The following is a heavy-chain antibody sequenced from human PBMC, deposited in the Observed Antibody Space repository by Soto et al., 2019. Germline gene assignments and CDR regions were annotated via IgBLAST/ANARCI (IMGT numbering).Heavy chain of an antibody. V-gene: IGHV1-69*01. CDR3: ASGASRWYPYGFDS. Sequence: QAQVVQSGAEVRKPGSSVTLSCKASEGTFNSYAIAWVRQAPGQGLEWMGGIIPYYNTLNYAQKFQDRVTITADDSTNTVYMELSSLRSDDTAVYFCASGASRWYPYGFDSWAQGTLVTVSS. J-gene: IGHJ4*02. CDR2: IIPYYNTL. D-gene: IGHD6-13*01. CDR1: EGTFNSYA.